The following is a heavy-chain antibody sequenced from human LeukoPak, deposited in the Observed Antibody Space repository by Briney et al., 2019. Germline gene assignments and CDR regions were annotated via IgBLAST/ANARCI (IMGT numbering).Heavy chain of an antibody. J-gene: IGHJ5*01. V-gene: IGHV1-69*06. Sequence: ASVKVSRKASGGTFSSYAISWVRQAPGQGLEWMGGIIPIFGTANYAQKFQGRVTITADKSTSTVYMELKNLKSDDTAVYYCVRRVFDSWGQGTLVTVSS. CDR1: GGTFSSYA. CDR2: IIPIFGTA. CDR3: VRRVFDS.